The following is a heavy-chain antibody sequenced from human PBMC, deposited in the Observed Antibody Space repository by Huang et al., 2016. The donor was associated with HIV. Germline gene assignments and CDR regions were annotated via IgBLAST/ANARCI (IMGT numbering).Heavy chain of an antibody. CDR1: GGTFSTNA. D-gene: IGHD2-21*02. Sequence: QVQLVQSGAEVKRPGASVKVSCRASGGTFSTNAVSWVRQAPGQGLEGMGGISPMFGTTNYAQRFQGKVTITADESSSTVYMELSSLRSDDTAVYYCARQPYCGGDCAHYYYFYMDVWGKGTTVTVSS. CDR2: ISPMFGTT. V-gene: IGHV1-69*13. CDR3: ARQPYCGGDCAHYYYFYMDV. J-gene: IGHJ6*03.